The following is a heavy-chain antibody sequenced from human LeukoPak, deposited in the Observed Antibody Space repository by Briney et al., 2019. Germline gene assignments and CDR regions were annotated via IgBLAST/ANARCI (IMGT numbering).Heavy chain of an antibody. V-gene: IGHV1-69*13. Sequence: SVKVSCKASGYTFTSYGISWVRQAPGQGLEWMGGIIPIFGTANYAQKFQGRVTITADESTSTAYMELSSLRSEDTAVYYCARRKTHGSGSYPYYYYYGMDVWGKGTTVTVSS. J-gene: IGHJ6*04. D-gene: IGHD3-10*01. CDR1: GYTFTSYG. CDR2: IIPIFGTA. CDR3: ARRKTHGSGSYPYYYYYGMDV.